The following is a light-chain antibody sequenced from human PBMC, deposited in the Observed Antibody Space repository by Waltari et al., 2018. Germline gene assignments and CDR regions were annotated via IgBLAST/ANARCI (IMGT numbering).Light chain of an antibody. J-gene: IGKJ1*01. CDR3: QQYKSPPWT. CDR1: QSIRSW. V-gene: IGKV1-5*03. Sequence: IQMTQSPSTLSAPVGDRVTITCPASQSIRSWLAWYQQKPGKAPKLLISKASTLESGVPSRFSGSGSGTEFTLTISSLQPDDFATYHCQQYKSPPWTFGQGTKVEIK. CDR2: KAS.